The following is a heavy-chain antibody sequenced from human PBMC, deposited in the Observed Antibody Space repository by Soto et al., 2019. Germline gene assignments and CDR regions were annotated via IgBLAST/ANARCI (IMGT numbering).Heavy chain of an antibody. V-gene: IGHV4-31*02. Sequence: PSETLSLTCSVSGASIRSGGYYGSWLRQSPGKGLEWIGHIYYTGSTFYSPSLKSRLTISLDTSKNQFSLDLRSVTAADTAMYYCARIEMASIKWGRGTLVTVSS. J-gene: IGHJ4*02. CDR2: IYYTGST. CDR3: ARIEMASIK. CDR1: GASIRSGGYY.